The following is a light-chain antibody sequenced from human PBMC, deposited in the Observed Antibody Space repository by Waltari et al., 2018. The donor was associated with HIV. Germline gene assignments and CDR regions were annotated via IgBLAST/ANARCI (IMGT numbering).Light chain of an antibody. CDR3: QSYDRSLSGVI. Sequence: QSVLTQPPSVSGAPRQRVTISRPGTTSNIGAGYDVHWYQQLPGTAPKLLIYGVTHRPSGVPDRFSGSTSGTSASLAITGLRAEDECDYYCQSYDRSLSGVIFGGGTKLTVL. CDR2: GVT. CDR1: TSNIGAGYD. J-gene: IGLJ2*01. V-gene: IGLV1-40*01.